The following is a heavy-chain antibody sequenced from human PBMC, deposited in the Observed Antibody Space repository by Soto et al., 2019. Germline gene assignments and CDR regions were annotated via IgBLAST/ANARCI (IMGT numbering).Heavy chain of an antibody. V-gene: IGHV1-69*04. CDR3: ARRYCSGGSCYFDY. CDR1: GYTFTSYD. J-gene: IGHJ4*02. D-gene: IGHD2-15*01. CDR2: IIPILGIA. Sequence: SVKVSCKASGYTFTSYDINWVRQATGQGLEWMGRIIPILGIANYAQKFQGRVTITADKSTSTVYMELSSLRSEDTAVYYCARRYCSGGSCYFDYWGQGTLVTVSS.